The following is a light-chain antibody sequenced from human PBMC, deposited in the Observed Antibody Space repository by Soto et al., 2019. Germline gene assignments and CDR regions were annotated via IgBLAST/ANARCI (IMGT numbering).Light chain of an antibody. CDR2: GTC. CDR1: RGVGTSY. V-gene: IGKV3-20*01. Sequence: ENVLTQSPGTLSLSPGETASLSCRASRGVGTSYFAWYQQKPGQAPRLLLYGTCNRATGIPGRFSGSGSGTDFSLTISGLEPEDVALYFCQQYGRSLLFGQGTKLEIK. J-gene: IGKJ2*01. CDR3: QQYGRSLL.